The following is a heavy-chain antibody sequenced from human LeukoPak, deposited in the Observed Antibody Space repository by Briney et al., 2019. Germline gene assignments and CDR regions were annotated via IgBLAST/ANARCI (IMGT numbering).Heavy chain of an antibody. Sequence: GGSLRLSCAASGFTFSRFSLSWVRQAPGKGPEWLSYISGSSATIYYADSVKGRFTISRDNAKNSLYLQMNSLRAEDTAVYYCARDSSGWLYNWFDPWGQGTLVTVSS. CDR2: ISGSSATI. D-gene: IGHD6-19*01. V-gene: IGHV3-48*04. CDR3: ARDSSGWLYNWFDP. J-gene: IGHJ5*02. CDR1: GFTFSRFS.